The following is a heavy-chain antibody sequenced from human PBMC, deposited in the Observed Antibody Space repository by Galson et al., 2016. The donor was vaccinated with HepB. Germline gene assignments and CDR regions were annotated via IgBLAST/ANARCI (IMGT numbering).Heavy chain of an antibody. D-gene: IGHD3-22*01. V-gene: IGHV4-39*01. J-gene: IGHJ4*02. CDR2: IYYSGST. CDR1: GGSISSSSYF. CDR3: ARRAATYDSSGYYYGSDGDY. Sequence: ETLSLTCTVSGGSISSSSYFWGWIRQPPGTGLEWIGRIYYSGSTYYNPSLKSRVTISVDTSKNHFSLKLSSVTAADTAVYYCARRAATYDSSGYYYGSDGDYWGQGTLVTVSS.